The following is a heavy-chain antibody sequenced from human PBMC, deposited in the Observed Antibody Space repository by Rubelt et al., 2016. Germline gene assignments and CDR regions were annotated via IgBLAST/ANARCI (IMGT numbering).Heavy chain of an antibody. CDR3: ARDGVFSSGWYYFDY. CDR1: GYTFTSYG. J-gene: IGHJ4*02. CDR2: VRATNGNT. D-gene: IGHD6-19*01. V-gene: IGHV1-18*01. Sequence: QVQLVQSGAEVKKPGASLKVSCMASGYTFTSYGISWVRQAPGQGLEWKDWVRATNGNTNNEQKPPGKDTINKDPSTTTVYMELRCLGSDETAVYYCARDGVFSSGWYYFDYWGQGTLVTVSS.